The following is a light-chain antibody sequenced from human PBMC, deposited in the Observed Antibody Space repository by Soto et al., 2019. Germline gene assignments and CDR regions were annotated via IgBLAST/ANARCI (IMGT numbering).Light chain of an antibody. J-gene: IGKJ4*01. CDR1: QSINTY. V-gene: IGKV3-11*01. Sequence: EVVLTQSPATLSSSPGESVTLSCRAIQSINTYLAWYQQKPGQAPRLLIYDASYRAAGIPSRFSGSGSGTDFTLTISSLEPADFAIYHCQQRSNWPLTFGGGTKVEI. CDR2: DAS. CDR3: QQRSNWPLT.